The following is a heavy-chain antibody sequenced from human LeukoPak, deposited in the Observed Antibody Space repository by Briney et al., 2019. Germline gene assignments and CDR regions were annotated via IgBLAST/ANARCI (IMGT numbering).Heavy chain of an antibody. CDR2: IYTSGST. CDR1: GGSISSYY. CDR3: AGMRITTPTVRTLDY. Sequence: KPSETLSLTCTVSGGSISSYYWSWIRQPAGKGLEWIGRIYTSGSTNYNPSLKSRVTMSVDTSKNQFSLKLSSVTAADTAVYYCAGMRITTPTVRTLDYWGQGTLVTVSS. V-gene: IGHV4-4*07. J-gene: IGHJ4*02. D-gene: IGHD1-14*01.